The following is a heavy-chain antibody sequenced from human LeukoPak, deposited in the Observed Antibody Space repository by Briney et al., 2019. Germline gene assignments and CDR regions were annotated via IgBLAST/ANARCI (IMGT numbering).Heavy chain of an antibody. CDR2: INHNGNVN. CDR3: ARRSSWYGSHYYYGMDV. V-gene: IGHV3-7*03. Sequence: PGGSPRLSCAASGFTFSSYWMNWARQAPGKGLEWVASINHNGNVNYYVDSVKGRFTISRDNAKNSLYLQMNSLRAEDTAVYYCARRSSWYGSHYYYGMDVWGQGTTVTVSS. D-gene: IGHD6-13*01. CDR1: GFTFSSYW. J-gene: IGHJ6*02.